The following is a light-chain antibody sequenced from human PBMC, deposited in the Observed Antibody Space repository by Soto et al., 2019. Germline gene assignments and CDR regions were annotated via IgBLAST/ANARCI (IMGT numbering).Light chain of an antibody. J-gene: IGKJ4*01. CDR2: GAS. Sequence: EIVLTQSPGTLSLSPGEGVTLSCRASQTVANNYVAWYQQKPGRAPRLLIYGASNRATGTPDRFSGSGSGTDFTLTISRLEPEDFAVYYCQQYGTSVLVAFGGGTKVEIK. CDR1: QTVANNY. CDR3: QQYGTSVLVA. V-gene: IGKV3-20*01.